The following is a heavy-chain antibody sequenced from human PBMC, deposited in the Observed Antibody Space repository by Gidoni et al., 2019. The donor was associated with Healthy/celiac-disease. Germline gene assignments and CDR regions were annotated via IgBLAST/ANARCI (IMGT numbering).Heavy chain of an antibody. D-gene: IGHD1-26*01. V-gene: IGHV1-69*01. CDR2: IIPIFGTA. CDR3: ARDIFEADSGTHGHYYYGMDV. CDR1: GGTFSSYA. Sequence: QVQLVQSGAEVKKPGSSVKVSCKASGGTFSSYAISWVRQAPGQGLEWMGGIIPIFGTANYAQKFQGRVTITADESTSTAYMELSSLRSEDTAVYYCARDIFEADSGTHGHYYYGMDVWGQGTTVTVSS. J-gene: IGHJ6*02.